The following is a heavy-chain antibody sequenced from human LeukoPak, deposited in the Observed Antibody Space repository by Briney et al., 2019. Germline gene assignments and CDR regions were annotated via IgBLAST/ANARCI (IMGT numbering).Heavy chain of an antibody. CDR3: AKDKQWELRAFDI. Sequence: GGSLRLSCAASGFTFDDYAMHWVRQARGKGLEWVSGISWNSGSIGYADSVKGRFTISRDNAKNSLYLQMNSLRAEDTALYYCAKDKQWELRAFDIWGQGTMVTVSS. CDR1: GFTFDDYA. D-gene: IGHD1-26*01. J-gene: IGHJ3*02. V-gene: IGHV3-9*01. CDR2: ISWNSGSI.